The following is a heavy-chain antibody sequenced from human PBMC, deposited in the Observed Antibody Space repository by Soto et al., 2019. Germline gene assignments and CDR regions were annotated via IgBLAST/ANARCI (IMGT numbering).Heavy chain of an antibody. V-gene: IGHV4-30-2*01. D-gene: IGHD3-22*01. Sequence: SLTCAVSGGSISSGGYSWSWIRQPPGKGLEWIGYIYHSGSTYYNPSLKSRVTISVDRSKNQFSLKLSSVTAADTAVYYCARDRTGSSGFDYWGQGTLVTVSS. J-gene: IGHJ4*02. CDR1: GGSISSGGYS. CDR3: ARDRTGSSGFDY. CDR2: IYHSGST.